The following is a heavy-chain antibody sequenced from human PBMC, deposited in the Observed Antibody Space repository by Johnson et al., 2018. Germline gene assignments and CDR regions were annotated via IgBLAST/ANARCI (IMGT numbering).Heavy chain of an antibody. D-gene: IGHD3-22*01. Sequence: QVQLLESGGGVVQPGRSLRLSCAASEFSFSNYGMHWVRQPPGKGLEWVAVISYDGTMEYYVDSVKGRFTISRDNSNSTLYLEMKGLRAEDTAVYYCVKDYYDNNGRALDFWGQGTMVTVSS. CDR2: ISYDGTME. J-gene: IGHJ3*01. CDR3: VKDYYDNNGRALDF. V-gene: IGHV3-30*18. CDR1: EFSFSNYG.